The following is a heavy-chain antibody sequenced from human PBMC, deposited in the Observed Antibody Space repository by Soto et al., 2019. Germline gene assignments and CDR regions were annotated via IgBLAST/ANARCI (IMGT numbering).Heavy chain of an antibody. V-gene: IGHV4-34*01. CDR2: INHSGST. Sequence: KPSETLSLTCAVYGGSFSGYYWSWIRQPPGKGLEWIGEINHSGSTNYNPSLKSRVTISVDTSKNQFSLKLSSVTAADTAVYYCARGRGLYYGSGHVDNWFDPWGQGTLVTVSS. D-gene: IGHD3-10*01. CDR1: GGSFSGYY. CDR3: ARGRGLYYGSGHVDNWFDP. J-gene: IGHJ5*02.